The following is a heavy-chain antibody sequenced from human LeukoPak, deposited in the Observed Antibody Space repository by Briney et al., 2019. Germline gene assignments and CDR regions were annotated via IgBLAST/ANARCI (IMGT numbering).Heavy chain of an antibody. D-gene: IGHD4-23*01. CDR3: ARVATTVVTSFDY. J-gene: IGHJ4*02. V-gene: IGHV1-46*01. Sequence: ASVKVSCKASGNAFTSYYMHWVRQAPGQGLEWIGIINPSGGSTTYAQKFQGRVTMTRDTSTSTAYMELSSLRSEDTAVYYCARVATTVVTSFDYWGQGTLVTVSS. CDR1: GNAFTSYY. CDR2: INPSGGST.